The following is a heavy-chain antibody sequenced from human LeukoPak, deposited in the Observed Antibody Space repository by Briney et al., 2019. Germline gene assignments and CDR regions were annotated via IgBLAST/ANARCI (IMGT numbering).Heavy chain of an antibody. CDR1: GGTFSSYA. CDR2: MNPNSGNT. J-gene: IGHJ3*02. D-gene: IGHD4/OR15-4a*01. Sequence: SVKVSCKASGGTFSSYAISCVRQATGQGLEWMGWMNPNSGNTGYAQKFQGRVTITRNTSISTAYMELSSLRSEDTAVYYCARVTHANLDAFDIWGQGTMVTVSS. CDR3: ARVTHANLDAFDI. V-gene: IGHV1-8*03.